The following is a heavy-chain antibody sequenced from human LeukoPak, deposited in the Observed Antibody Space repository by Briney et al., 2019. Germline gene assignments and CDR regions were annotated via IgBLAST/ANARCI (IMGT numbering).Heavy chain of an antibody. V-gene: IGHV4-34*01. CDR2: INHSGST. Sequence: PSETLSLTCAVYGGSFSGYYWSWIRQPPGEGLEWIGEINHSGSTNYNPSLKSRVTISVDTSKNQFSLKLSSVTAADTAVYYCARGVWKGYCSSTSCYTKWGQGTLVTVSS. D-gene: IGHD2-2*02. J-gene: IGHJ4*02. CDR3: ARGVWKGYCSSTSCYTK. CDR1: GGSFSGYY.